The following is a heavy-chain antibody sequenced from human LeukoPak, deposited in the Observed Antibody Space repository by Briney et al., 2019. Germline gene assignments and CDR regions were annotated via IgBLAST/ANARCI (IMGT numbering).Heavy chain of an antibody. CDR1: GFTFSSYS. CDR2: ISSSSSYI. J-gene: IGHJ6*02. Sequence: GGSLRLSCAASGFTFSSYSMNWVRQAPGKGLEWVSSISSSSSYIYYADSVKGRFTISRDNAKHSLYLQMNSLRAEDTAVYYCARDYFSGTAMVTTRSGYYGMDVWGQGTTVTVSS. CDR3: ARDYFSGTAMVTTRSGYYGMDV. V-gene: IGHV3-21*01. D-gene: IGHD5-18*01.